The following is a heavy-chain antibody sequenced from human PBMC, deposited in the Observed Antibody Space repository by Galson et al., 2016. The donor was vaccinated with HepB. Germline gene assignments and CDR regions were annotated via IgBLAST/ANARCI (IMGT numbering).Heavy chain of an antibody. CDR3: ARVRGLYGDHGDWYFDL. J-gene: IGHJ2*01. CDR2: ILYDGSNE. V-gene: IGHV3-30*04. D-gene: IGHD4-17*01. Sequence: SLRLSCAASGFTFSRYAMHWVRQAPGKGLEWVALILYDGSNEYYADSVKGRFTISRDNSKNALYLQMNSLRPEDTAVYYCARVRGLYGDHGDWYFDLWGRGTLVTVSS. CDR1: GFTFSRYA.